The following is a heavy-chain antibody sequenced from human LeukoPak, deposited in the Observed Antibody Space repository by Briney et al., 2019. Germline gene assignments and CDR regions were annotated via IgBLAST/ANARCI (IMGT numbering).Heavy chain of an antibody. D-gene: IGHD2-21*02. J-gene: IGHJ4*02. V-gene: IGHV4-59*01. CDR3: AGRTAATTRPFDY. CDR2: FYYTGST. CDR1: GVSIDSYH. Sequence: KPSEALSLTCSVSGVSIDSYHWSWIRQPAGKGLEWIGYFYYTGSTNYSPSFEGRVTISEDTSKNQISLRLTSVTAADTAVYYCAGRTAATTRPFDYWGQGTLVTVSS.